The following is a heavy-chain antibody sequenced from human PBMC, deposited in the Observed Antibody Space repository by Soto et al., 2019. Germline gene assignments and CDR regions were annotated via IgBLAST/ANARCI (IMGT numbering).Heavy chain of an antibody. Sequence: SETLSLTCTVSGGSISSSSYYWGWIRQPPGKGLEWIGSIYYSGSTYYNPSLKSRVTISVDTSKNQFSLKLSSVTAADTAVYYCARRYSSSWYGEWGLVGYYYYGMDVWGQGTTVTVSS. D-gene: IGHD6-13*01. V-gene: IGHV4-39*01. CDR1: GGSISSSSYY. CDR3: ARRYSSSWYGEWGLVGYYYYGMDV. J-gene: IGHJ6*02. CDR2: IYYSGST.